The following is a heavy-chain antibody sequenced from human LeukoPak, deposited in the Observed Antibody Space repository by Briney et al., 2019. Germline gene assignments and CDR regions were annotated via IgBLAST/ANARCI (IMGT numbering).Heavy chain of an antibody. D-gene: IGHD6-13*01. V-gene: IGHV1-3*01. CDR1: GYTFTSYD. J-gene: IGHJ4*02. Sequence: ASVKVSCKASGYTFTSYDINWVRQATRQGLEWMGWINAGNGNTKYSQKFQDGVTITRDTSASTAYMELTSLTSEDTAVYYCARGPRAAADDYWGQGTLVTVSS. CDR3: ARGPRAAADDY. CDR2: INAGNGNT.